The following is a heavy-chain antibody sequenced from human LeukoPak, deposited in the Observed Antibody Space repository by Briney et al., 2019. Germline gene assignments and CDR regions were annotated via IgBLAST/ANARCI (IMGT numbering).Heavy chain of an antibody. J-gene: IGHJ4*02. V-gene: IGHV3-21*01. D-gene: IGHD2-21*02. CDR3: ARAEASVTAFDF. CDR1: GFTFDGYT. CDR2: ISSRSDYI. Sequence: PGGSLGLSCAASGFTFDGYTMNWVRQAPGKGLEWVASISSRSDYIYYADSVRGRFTVSRENAKNSLSLQMNTLRAEDTATYYCARAEASVTAFDFWGQGSLVTVSS.